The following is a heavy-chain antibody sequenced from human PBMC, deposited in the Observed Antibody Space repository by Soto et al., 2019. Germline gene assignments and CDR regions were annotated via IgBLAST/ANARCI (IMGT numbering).Heavy chain of an antibody. CDR2: IWYDGSNK. Sequence: GGSLRLSCAASGFTFSSYGMHWVRQAPGKGLEWVAVIWYDGSNKYYADSVKGRFTISRDNSKNTLYLQMNSLRAEDTAVYYCARGHEYSSSWPFDYWGQGTLVTVSS. D-gene: IGHD6-6*01. CDR1: GFTFSSYG. J-gene: IGHJ4*02. CDR3: ARGHEYSSSWPFDY. V-gene: IGHV3-33*01.